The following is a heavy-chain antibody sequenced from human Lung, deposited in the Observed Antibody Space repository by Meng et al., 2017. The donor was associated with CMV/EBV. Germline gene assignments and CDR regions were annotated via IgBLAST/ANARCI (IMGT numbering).Heavy chain of an antibody. Sequence: GGSXRLXCAASGFTFSSYAMSWVRQAPGKGLEWVSAISGSGGSTYYADSVKGRFTISRDNSKNTLYLQMNSLRAEDTAVYYCAKDGGYCSSTSCYLIPTYYYYCGMDVWXQGTTVTVSS. V-gene: IGHV3-23*01. CDR1: GFTFSSYA. CDR2: ISGSGGST. D-gene: IGHD2-2*01. CDR3: AKDGGYCSSTSCYLIPTYYYYCGMDV. J-gene: IGHJ6*02.